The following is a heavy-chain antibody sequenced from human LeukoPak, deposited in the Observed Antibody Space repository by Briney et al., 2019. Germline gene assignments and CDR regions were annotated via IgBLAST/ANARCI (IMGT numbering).Heavy chain of an antibody. D-gene: IGHD2-8*01. J-gene: IGHJ2*01. CDR2: IYYSGST. Sequence: SETLSLTCAVYGGSFSGYYWSWIRQPPGKGLEWIGSIYYSGSTYYNPSLKSRVTISVDTSKNQFSLKLSSVTAADTAVYYCARPGPSFRMLHRYFDLWGRGTLVTVSS. CDR1: GGSFSGYY. V-gene: IGHV4-34*01. CDR3: ARPGPSFRMLHRYFDL.